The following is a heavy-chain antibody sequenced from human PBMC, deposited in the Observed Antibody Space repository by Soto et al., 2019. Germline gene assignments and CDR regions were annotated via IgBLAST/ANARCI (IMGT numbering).Heavy chain of an antibody. D-gene: IGHD5-12*01. V-gene: IGHV1-18*01. J-gene: IGHJ4*02. CDR2: ISANNGNT. CDR1: GYTFTSYG. CDR3: ARVQSGYDFAY. Sequence: QVQLVQSGAEVKKPGASVKVSCKASGYTFTSYGINWVRQAPGQGLEWMGWISANNGNTHYAQKLQGRVTMTTDTSTSTVYMELRSLRSDDTAVYYCARVQSGYDFAYWGQGTLVTVYS.